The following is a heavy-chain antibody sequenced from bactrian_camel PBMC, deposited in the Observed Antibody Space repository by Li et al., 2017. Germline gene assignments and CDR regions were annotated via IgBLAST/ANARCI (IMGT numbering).Heavy chain of an antibody. J-gene: IGHJ4*01. D-gene: IGHD2*01. V-gene: IGHV3S42*01. Sequence: VQLVESGGGDVQAGGSLRLSCAASGYTISSNSMGWFRQAPGKGREGVASIDRYGSTRYADSVKGRFTISKDNAENTLYLQMNSLKPEDTATYYCAADSEDVCTWPFSHRFYEYLGQGTQVTVS. CDR2: IDRYGST. CDR3: AADSEDVCTWPFSHRFYEY. CDR1: GYTISSNS.